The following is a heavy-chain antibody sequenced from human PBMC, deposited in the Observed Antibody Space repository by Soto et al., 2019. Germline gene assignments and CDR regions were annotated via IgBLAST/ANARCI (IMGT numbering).Heavy chain of an antibody. CDR1: GCSISSGGYY. J-gene: IGHJ4*02. V-gene: IGHV4-31*03. CDR3: ARERVATPHFDY. CDR2: IYYSGST. Sequence: SETLSLTCTVSGCSISSGGYYWSWIRQHPGKGLEWIGYIYYSGSTYYNPSLKSRVTISVDTSKNQFSLKLSSVTAADTAVYYCARERVATPHFDYWGQGTLVTGSS. D-gene: IGHD5-12*01.